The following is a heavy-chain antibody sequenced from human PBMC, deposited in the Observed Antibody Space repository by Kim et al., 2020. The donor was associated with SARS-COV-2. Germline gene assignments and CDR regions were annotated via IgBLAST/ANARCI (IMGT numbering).Heavy chain of an antibody. CDR1: GFTFSNYG. D-gene: IGHD4-17*01. CDR2: IWYDGSNK. J-gene: IGHJ4*02. Sequence: GGSLRLSCAASGFTFSNYGMHWVRQAPGKGLEWVAVIWYDGSNKYYADSVKGRFTISRDNSKNTLYLQMNSLRAEDTALYYCAKAPADGDYYYWGQGTLVTVSS. CDR3: AKAPADGDYYY. V-gene: IGHV3-33*06.